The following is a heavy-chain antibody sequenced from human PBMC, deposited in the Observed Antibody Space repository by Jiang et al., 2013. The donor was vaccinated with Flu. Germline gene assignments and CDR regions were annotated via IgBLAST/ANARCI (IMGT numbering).Heavy chain of an antibody. D-gene: IGHD1-26*01. CDR2: TYYRSKWYN. Sequence: EWLGRTYYRSKWYNDYAVSVKSRITINPDTSKNQFSLQLNSVTPEDTAVYYCARDRQWELPGFDPWGQGTMVTVSS. V-gene: IGHV6-1*01. CDR3: ARDRQWELPGFDP. J-gene: IGHJ3*01.